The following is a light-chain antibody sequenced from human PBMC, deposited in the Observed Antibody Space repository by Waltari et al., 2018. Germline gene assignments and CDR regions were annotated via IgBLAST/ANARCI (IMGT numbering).Light chain of an antibody. CDR3: HSRDSSGDVL. J-gene: IGLJ2*01. V-gene: IGLV3-19*01. CDR1: SLRSYY. CDR2: GKN. Sequence: SSELTQDPVVSVALGQTVRITCQGDSLRSYYVSWFHQKPGQAPALVIYGKNNRPSGIADRFSASSSGSTASLTIIGAQAEDEADYYCHSRDSSGDVLIGGGTKLTVV.